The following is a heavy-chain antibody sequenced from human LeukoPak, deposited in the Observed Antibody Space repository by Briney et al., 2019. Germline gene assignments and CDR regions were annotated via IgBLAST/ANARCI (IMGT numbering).Heavy chain of an antibody. CDR2: VYYSGST. J-gene: IGHJ4*02. Sequence: SETLSLTCTVSGGSISTYFWSWIRQPPGKGLEWIGYVYYSGSTNYTPSLKSRVTILVDTSKNQFSLKLTSVTAADTAVYYCARIALDTSGTYYNPQPFDYWGQGTLVTVSS. V-gene: IGHV4-59*01. CDR3: ARIALDTSGTYYNPQPFDY. D-gene: IGHD3-10*01. CDR1: GGSISTYF.